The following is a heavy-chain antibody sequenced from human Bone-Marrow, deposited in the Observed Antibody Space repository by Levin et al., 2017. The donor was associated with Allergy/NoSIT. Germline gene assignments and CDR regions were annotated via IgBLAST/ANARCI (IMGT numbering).Heavy chain of an antibody. D-gene: IGHD5-12*01. CDR3: VARSNAMDV. Sequence: PGESLKISCAASEFIVSSNYMSWVRQAPGKGLDWVSVIYSGGSAYYAESVKGRFTISRDNSKNTLYLQMNSLRAEDTAVYYCVARSNAMDVWGQGTTVTVSS. V-gene: IGHV3-66*01. J-gene: IGHJ6*02. CDR2: IYSGGSA. CDR1: EFIVSSNY.